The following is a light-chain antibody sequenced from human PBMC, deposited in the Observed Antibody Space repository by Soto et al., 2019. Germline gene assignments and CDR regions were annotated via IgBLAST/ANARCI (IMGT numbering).Light chain of an antibody. CDR1: QSVSNNY. CDR2: GAS. J-gene: IGKJ5*01. Sequence: EIVLTQSPCTLSLSPGERATLSCRASQSVSNNYLAWYQQKPGQAPRLLIYGASNRATGIPDRFSGSGSGTDFTLTISRLEPEDFVMYYCQQYGSSPITFGQGTRLEIK. CDR3: QQYGSSPIT. V-gene: IGKV3-20*01.